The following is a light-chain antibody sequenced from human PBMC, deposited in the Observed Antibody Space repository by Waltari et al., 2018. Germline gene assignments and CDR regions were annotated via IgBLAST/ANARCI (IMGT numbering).Light chain of an antibody. V-gene: IGLV2-14*03. Sequence: QSALTQPASVSGSPGQSLTISCPGTSSDLGNYNFVSWYQQHPGKAPNLIIYDVSNRPSGVANRFSGSWSGNTASLTISGLQAEDEADYYCNSYTTGSTLTVIFGGGTKLTVL. CDR2: DVS. J-gene: IGLJ2*01. CDR3: NSYTTGSTLTVI. CDR1: SSDLGNYNF.